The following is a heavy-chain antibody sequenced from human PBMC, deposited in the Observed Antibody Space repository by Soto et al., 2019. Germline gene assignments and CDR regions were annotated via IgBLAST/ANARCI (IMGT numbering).Heavy chain of an antibody. CDR3: ATLYGYVWGSYRYDAFDI. Sequence: QVQLVQSGAEVKKPGASVKVSCKVSGYTLTELSMHWVRQAPGKGLEWMGGFDPEDGETIYAQKFQGRVTMTEDTSTDPAYMELSSLRSEYTAVYYCATLYGYVWGSYRYDAFDIWGQGTMVTVSS. D-gene: IGHD3-16*02. CDR1: GYTLTELS. V-gene: IGHV1-24*01. CDR2: FDPEDGET. J-gene: IGHJ3*02.